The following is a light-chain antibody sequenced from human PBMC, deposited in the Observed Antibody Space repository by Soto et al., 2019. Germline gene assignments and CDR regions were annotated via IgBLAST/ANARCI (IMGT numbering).Light chain of an antibody. V-gene: IGKV3-11*01. CDR1: QSFRGL. CDR2: DAS. CDR3: QQYNDWWT. Sequence: EVVLTQSPVTLSLSPGERATLSCRARQSFRGLLAWYQQKPGQAPRLLIYDASNRATGIPARFSGSGSGTDFTLTISSLQSEDFAVYYCQQYNDWWTFGQGTKVDIK. J-gene: IGKJ1*01.